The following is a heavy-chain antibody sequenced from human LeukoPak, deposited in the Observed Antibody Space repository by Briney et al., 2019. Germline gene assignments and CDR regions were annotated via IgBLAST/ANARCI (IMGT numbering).Heavy chain of an antibody. CDR2: ISYSGTT. CDR3: ARVSLSGAFDI. J-gene: IGHJ3*02. CDR1: GGSISSRPYY. V-gene: IGHV4-39*07. Sequence: ASETLSLTCTVSGGSISSRPYYWGWVRQPPGKGLEWIGTISYSGTTYYNPSLKSRVTIPLDTSKNQFSLKLSSVTAADTAVYYCARVSLSGAFDIWGQGTMVTVSS.